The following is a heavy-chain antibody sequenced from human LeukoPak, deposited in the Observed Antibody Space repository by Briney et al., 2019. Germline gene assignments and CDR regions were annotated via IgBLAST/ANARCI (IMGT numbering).Heavy chain of an antibody. CDR1: GFTFRSYG. D-gene: IGHD2-21*02. V-gene: IGHV3-30*18. CDR3: AKGATDGDFGDYYYYGMDV. Sequence: GRSLRLSCAASGFTFRSYGKHWVRQAPGKGLEWVAVISYDGSNKYYADSVKGRFTISRDNSKNTLYLQMNSLRAEDTAAYYCAKGATDGDFGDYYYYGMDVWGQGTTVTVSS. J-gene: IGHJ6*02. CDR2: ISYDGSNK.